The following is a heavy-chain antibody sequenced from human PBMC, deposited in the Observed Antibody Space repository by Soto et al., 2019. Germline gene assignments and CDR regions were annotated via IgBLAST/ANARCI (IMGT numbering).Heavy chain of an antibody. CDR2: IYPGDSDT. V-gene: IGHV5-51*01. CDR3: ARPVWWGGSSCTKARYFEL. CDR1: GYSFTNYW. J-gene: IGHJ2*01. D-gene: IGHD1-26*01. Sequence: GESLRISCKGSGYSFTNYWIGWVRQMPGKGLEWMGIIYPGDSDTRYSPSFQGQVTISADKSISTAYLQWSSLKASDTAMYYCARPVWWGGSSCTKARYFELWGRGNMVTVYS.